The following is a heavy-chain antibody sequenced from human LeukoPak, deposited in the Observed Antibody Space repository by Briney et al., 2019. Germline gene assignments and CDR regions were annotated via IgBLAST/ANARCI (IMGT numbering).Heavy chain of an antibody. Sequence: SETLSLTCAVYGGSFSGYYWSWIRQPPGKGREWIGEINHSGSTNYNPSLKSRVTIPVDTSKNQFSLKLSSVTAADTAVYYCARWSMDYDILTGLREDAFDIWGQGTMVTVSS. CDR3: ARWSMDYDILTGLREDAFDI. J-gene: IGHJ3*02. D-gene: IGHD3-9*01. CDR2: INHSGST. V-gene: IGHV4-34*01. CDR1: GGSFSGYY.